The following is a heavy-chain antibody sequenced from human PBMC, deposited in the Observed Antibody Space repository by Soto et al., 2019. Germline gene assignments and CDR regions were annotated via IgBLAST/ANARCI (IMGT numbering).Heavy chain of an antibody. J-gene: IGHJ4*02. Sequence: SETLSLTCTVSGCSISSGDYYWSWIRQPPGKGLEWIGYIYYSGSTYYNPSLKSRVTISVGTSKNQFSLKLSSVTAADTAVYYCARDLGDYYDYWGQGALVTVSS. CDR1: GCSISSGDYY. V-gene: IGHV4-30-4*01. CDR3: ARDLGDYYDY. D-gene: IGHD3-16*01. CDR2: IYYSGST.